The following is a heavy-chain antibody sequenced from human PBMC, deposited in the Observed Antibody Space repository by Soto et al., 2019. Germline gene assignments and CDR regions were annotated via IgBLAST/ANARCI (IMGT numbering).Heavy chain of an antibody. V-gene: IGHV3-48*01. Sequence: EVQLVESGGGLVQRGGSLRLSCAASGLTFSSYSMNWVRQAPGKGLEWVSYISSSSSTIYYADSVKGRFTISRDNGKXXXXXXXXXXXXXXXXXXXXXXXXXXXXXXXXMDVWGQGTTVTVSS. CDR2: ISSSSSTI. CDR1: GLTFSSYS. CDR3: XXXXXXXXXXXXMDV. J-gene: IGHJ6*02.